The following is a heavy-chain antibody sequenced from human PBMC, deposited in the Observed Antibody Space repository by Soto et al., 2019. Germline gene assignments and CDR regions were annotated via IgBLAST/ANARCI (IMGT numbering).Heavy chain of an antibody. D-gene: IGHD4-17*01. CDR3: AHYGENDARSLDS. V-gene: IGHV4-4*02. J-gene: IGHJ4*02. Sequence: PSEALSLTCAVSGVSISSRNWWGWGRQSPRKGLEGIGEIYHSGMTTYNPSLKSRVIISVDKSRNQFFLKLSSVTAADTALYYCAHYGENDARSLDSWGQGLLVTVSS. CDR2: IYHSGMT. CDR1: GVSISSRNW.